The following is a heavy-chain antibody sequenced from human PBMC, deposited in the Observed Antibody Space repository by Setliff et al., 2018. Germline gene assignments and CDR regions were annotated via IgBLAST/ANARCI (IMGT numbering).Heavy chain of an antibody. CDR2: IYYSGST. J-gene: IGHJ4*02. CDR3: ARTGTYRYFDH. CDR1: GGSISSGGYY. Sequence: SETLSLTCTVSGGSISSGGYYWSWIRQHPGKGLAWIGYIYYSGSTYYNPSLKRRLTISVDTSKNQFSRKLRSVTAADTAVYYCARTGTYRYFDHWGQGTLVTVSS. V-gene: IGHV4-31*03. D-gene: IGHD1-1*01.